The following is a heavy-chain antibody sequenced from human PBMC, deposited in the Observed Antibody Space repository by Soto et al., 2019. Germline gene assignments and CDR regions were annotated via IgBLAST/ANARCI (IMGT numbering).Heavy chain of an antibody. CDR3: ARVWNDGRFDY. CDR1: GFTFTSYW. J-gene: IGHJ4*02. V-gene: IGHV3-7*01. D-gene: IGHD1-1*01. Sequence: GGSLRLSCAASGFTFTSYWMTWVRQAPGKGLEWVASINQDGSEKHFVDSGKGRFTISRDNAENSLYLRMNSLRAEDTAMYYCARVWNDGRFDYWGQGTLGTVSA. CDR2: INQDGSEK.